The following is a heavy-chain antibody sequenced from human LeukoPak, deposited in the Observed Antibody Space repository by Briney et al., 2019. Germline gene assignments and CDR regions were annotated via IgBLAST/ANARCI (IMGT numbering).Heavy chain of an antibody. V-gene: IGHV4-38-2*02. Sequence: SETLSLTCKVSGYPIGLDYCWVWIRQAPGRGLQWIGGFHRGRIQYNSALKSRVTISIDSSKNQFSLRMWPVTAADTAFYFCARAPSSYDSGNGYPNLGWLDPWGQGALVTVSS. J-gene: IGHJ5*02. CDR2: FHRGRI. D-gene: IGHD5-24*01. CDR3: ARAPSSYDSGNGYPNLGWLDP. CDR1: GYPIGLDYC.